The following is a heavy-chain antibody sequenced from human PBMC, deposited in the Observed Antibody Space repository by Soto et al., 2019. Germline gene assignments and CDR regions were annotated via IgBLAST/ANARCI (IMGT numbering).Heavy chain of an antibody. J-gene: IGHJ6*03. CDR2: ISAYNGNT. V-gene: IGHV1-18*01. CDR1: GYTFTSYG. CDR3: ARGYIAVAGTSSVQKGSYYYYYMDV. D-gene: IGHD6-19*01. Sequence: ASVKVSCKASGYTFTSYGISWLRQAPGQGLEWMGWISAYNGNTNYAQKLQGRVTMTTDTSTSTAYMELRSLRSDDTAVYYCARGYIAVAGTSSVQKGSYYYYYMDVWGKGTTVTSP.